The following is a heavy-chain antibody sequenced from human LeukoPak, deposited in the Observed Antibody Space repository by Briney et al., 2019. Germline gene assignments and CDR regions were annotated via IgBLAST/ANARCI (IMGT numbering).Heavy chain of an antibody. CDR1: GFTVSSNY. J-gene: IGHJ3*02. CDR2: IYSGGST. V-gene: IGHV3-53*01. CDR3: AIPLGSSGWKNAFDI. D-gene: IGHD6-19*01. Sequence: GGSLRLSCAASGFTVSSNYMSWVRQAPGKGLEWVSVIYSGGSTYYADSVKGRFTISRDNSKNTLYLQMNSLRAEDTAVYYCAIPLGSSGWKNAFDIWGQGTMVTVSS.